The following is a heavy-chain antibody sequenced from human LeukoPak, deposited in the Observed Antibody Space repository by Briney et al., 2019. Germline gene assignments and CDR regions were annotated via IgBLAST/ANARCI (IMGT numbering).Heavy chain of an antibody. D-gene: IGHD2-2*01. CDR1: GYSFTSYW. CDR2: IYPGDSDT. V-gene: IGHV5-51*01. J-gene: IGHJ5*02. CDR3: ARRDRGCSSTSCQYNWFDP. Sequence: GESLKISCKGSGYSFTSYWIGWVRQMPGKGLEWMGIIYPGDSDTRYSPSFQGQVTISADKSISTAYLQWSSLKASDTAMYYCARRDRGCSSTSCQYNWFDPWGQGTLVTVSS.